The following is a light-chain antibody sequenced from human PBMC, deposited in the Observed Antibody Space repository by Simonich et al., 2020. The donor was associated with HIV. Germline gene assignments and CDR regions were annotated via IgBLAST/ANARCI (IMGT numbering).Light chain of an antibody. Sequence: QSALTQPASVSGSPGQSITISCTGTSSDVGGYNYVSWYQQHPGKAPQLIIYDVSNRPSGVSNRFSGSKSGYTASLTISGLRAEDEADYYCSSYSSTTTVIFGGGTKLTVL. J-gene: IGLJ2*01. V-gene: IGLV2-14*01. CDR2: DVS. CDR1: SSDVGGYNY. CDR3: SSYSSTTTVI.